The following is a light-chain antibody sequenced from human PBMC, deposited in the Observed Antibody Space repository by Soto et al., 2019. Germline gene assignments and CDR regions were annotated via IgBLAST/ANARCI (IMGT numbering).Light chain of an antibody. CDR3: AAWDDILNGLYV. CDR2: SNY. V-gene: IGLV1-44*01. CDR1: SSNIESNT. J-gene: IGLJ1*01. Sequence: QSVLTQPPSASGTPGQRVTISCSGSSSNIESNTVTWYQQLPGTAPKLVIYSNYYRPSGVPDLLSGSKSGTSASLAISGLKSEDEAAYYCAAWDDILNGLYVFGTGTKVTVL.